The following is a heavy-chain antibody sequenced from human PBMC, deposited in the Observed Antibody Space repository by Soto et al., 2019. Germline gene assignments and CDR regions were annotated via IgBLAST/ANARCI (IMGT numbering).Heavy chain of an antibody. V-gene: IGHV3-30*18. D-gene: IGHD3-3*01. CDR3: AKEKLRSGTSPMYAMDL. CDR1: GFAFSTYG. Sequence: PGGSLRLSCAATGFAFSTYGMHWVRQAPGKGREWVAAISYDGNEKYYADSLQGRFTISRDNSKNALYLQVNSLRGEDTAVYYCAKEKLRSGTSPMYAMDLWGQGTTVTVSS. J-gene: IGHJ6*02. CDR2: ISYDGNEK.